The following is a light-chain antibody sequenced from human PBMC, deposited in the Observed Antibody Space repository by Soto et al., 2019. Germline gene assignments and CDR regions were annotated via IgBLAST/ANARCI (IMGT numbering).Light chain of an antibody. J-gene: IGKJ4*01. CDR1: QSVLCSSNNKNY. CDR3: QQYYTNALT. Sequence: DIVMTQSPDSLAVSLGERATINCKSSQSVLCSSNNKNYLAWYQQKPGQPPKLLIYWASTRESGVPDRFSGSGSGSDFTLTISRLQAEDVAVYYCQQYYTNALTFGGGTKV. V-gene: IGKV4-1*01. CDR2: WAS.